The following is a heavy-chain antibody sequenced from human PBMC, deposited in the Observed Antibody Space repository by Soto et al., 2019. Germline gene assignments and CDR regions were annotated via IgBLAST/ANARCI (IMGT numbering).Heavy chain of an antibody. Sequence: GGSLRLSCAASGFTFSSYAMSWVRQAPGKGLEWVSVIYSGGSTYYADSVKGRFTISRHNSKNTLYLQMNSLRAEDTAVYYCARVGDGVWFDPWGQGTLVTVSS. V-gene: IGHV3-53*04. CDR2: IYSGGST. D-gene: IGHD2-21*01. CDR1: GFTFSSYA. J-gene: IGHJ5*02. CDR3: ARVGDGVWFDP.